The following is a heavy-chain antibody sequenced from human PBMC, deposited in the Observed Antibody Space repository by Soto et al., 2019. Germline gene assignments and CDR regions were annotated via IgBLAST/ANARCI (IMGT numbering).Heavy chain of an antibody. V-gene: IGHV3-30*18. CDR2: ISYDGSNK. J-gene: IGHJ4*02. Sequence: HPGGSLRLSCAASGFTFSSYGMHWVRPAPGKGLEWVAVISYDGSNKYYADSVKGRFTISRDNSKNTLYLQMNSLRAEDTAVYYCAKIHLKYSYGPAALNWGQGTLVTVSS. D-gene: IGHD5-18*01. CDR1: GFTFSSYG. CDR3: AKIHLKYSYGPAALN.